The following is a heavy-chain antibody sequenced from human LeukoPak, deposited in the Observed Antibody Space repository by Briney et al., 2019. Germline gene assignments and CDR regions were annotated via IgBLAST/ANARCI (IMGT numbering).Heavy chain of an antibody. CDR1: GFTFSTYS. V-gene: IGHV3-48*04. CDR3: ARDQWLAYYYHGMDV. CDR2: ITNNGTTI. J-gene: IGHJ6*02. Sequence: GGSLRLSCAASGFTFSTYSMNWVRQAPGKGLEWVSYITNNGTTIYYADSVKGRFTISRDNAENSLYLQMNSLRAEDTAIYYCARDQWLAYYYHGMDVWGQGTTVTVSS. D-gene: IGHD6-19*01.